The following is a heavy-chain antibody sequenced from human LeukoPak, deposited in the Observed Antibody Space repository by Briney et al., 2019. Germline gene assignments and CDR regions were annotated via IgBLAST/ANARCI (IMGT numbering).Heavy chain of an antibody. D-gene: IGHD5-24*01. CDR2: IYYSGST. J-gene: IGHJ4*02. CDR1: GGSVSSGSYY. V-gene: IGHV4-61*01. CDR3: ARVFGDGYNPENLDY. Sequence: SETLSLTCTVSGGSVSSGSYYWSWIRQPPGKGLEWIGYIYYSGSTNYNPSLKSRVTISVDTSKNQFSLKLSSVTAADTAVYYCARVFGDGYNPENLDYWGQGTLVPSPQ.